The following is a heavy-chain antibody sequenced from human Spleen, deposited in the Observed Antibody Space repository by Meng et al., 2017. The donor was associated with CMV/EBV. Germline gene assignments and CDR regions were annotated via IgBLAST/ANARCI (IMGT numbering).Heavy chain of an antibody. V-gene: IGHV1-2*02. Sequence: ASVKVSCKASGYTFTAYYFHWVRQAPGQGLEWMGWINPNSGGTNYAQKFQGRVTMTRDTSISTAYMELSRLRSDDTAVYYCAKDLVPAAVGQDAFDVWGQGTMVTVSS. J-gene: IGHJ3*01. CDR1: GYTFTAYY. D-gene: IGHD2-2*01. CDR3: AKDLVPAAVGQDAFDV. CDR2: INPNSGGT.